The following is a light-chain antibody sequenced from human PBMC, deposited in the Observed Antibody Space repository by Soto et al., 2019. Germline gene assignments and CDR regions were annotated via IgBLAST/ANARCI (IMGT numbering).Light chain of an antibody. J-gene: IGKJ1*01. V-gene: IGKV1-17*01. Sequence: DVQMTKSPSPLSASVGYRVTITCRASQGIRNDLGWYPSKPGKSPKRRIYPASSLQSGVPSRFSGSGSGTEFTLTISSLQPDDFATYYCQHYNIYSEAFGQGTKVDIK. CDR3: QHYNIYSEA. CDR2: PAS. CDR1: QGIRND.